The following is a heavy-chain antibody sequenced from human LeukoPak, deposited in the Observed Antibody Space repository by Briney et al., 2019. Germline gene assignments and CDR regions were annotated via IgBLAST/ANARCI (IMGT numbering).Heavy chain of an antibody. CDR3: ARRNWGSSRIDY. CDR1: GASISSSSYY. V-gene: IGHV4-39*01. Sequence: SETLFLTCTVSGASISSSSYYWGWIRQPPGKGLEWIGCMFYSGGTYYNPSLKSRVTISADTSKNQFSLKLSSVTAADTAVYYCARRNWGSSRIDYWGQGTLVTVSS. J-gene: IGHJ4*02. CDR2: MFYSGGT. D-gene: IGHD3-16*01.